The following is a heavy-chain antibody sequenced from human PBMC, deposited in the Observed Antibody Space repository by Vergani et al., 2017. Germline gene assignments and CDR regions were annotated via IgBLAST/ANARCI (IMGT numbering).Heavy chain of an antibody. V-gene: IGHV3-30*02. CDR3: ARETRDTPSSLDY. CDR1: GFSFGSYG. D-gene: IGHD5-24*01. CDR2: LRYDGTTK. J-gene: IGHJ4*02. Sequence: QVQLVESGGGVVQPGGSLRLSCAASGFSFGSYGMHWVRVRQAPGKGLEWLAYLRYDGTTKQYADSVKGRFTISRDNSKNMLYLQMDSLRPEDTAVYYCARETRDTPSSLDYWGQGTLVTVSS.